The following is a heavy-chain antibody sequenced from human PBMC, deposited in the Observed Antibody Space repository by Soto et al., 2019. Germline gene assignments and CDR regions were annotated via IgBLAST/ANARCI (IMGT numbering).Heavy chain of an antibody. CDR1: GDSISSGNW. D-gene: IGHD3-22*01. CDR2: IYHSGLT. Sequence: QVQLQEAGPGLVKPSGTLSLSCVVSGDSISSGNWWNWVRQPPGKGLEWIGEIYHSGLTNYNPALKSRVTISVDRSKNQFSLKLSSVTAADTALYYCVRSSGYLVSDDYWGQGTLVTVSS. J-gene: IGHJ4*02. V-gene: IGHV4-4*02. CDR3: VRSSGYLVSDDY.